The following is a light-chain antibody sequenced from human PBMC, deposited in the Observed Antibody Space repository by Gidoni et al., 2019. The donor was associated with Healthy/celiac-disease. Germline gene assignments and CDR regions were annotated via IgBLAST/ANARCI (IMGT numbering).Light chain of an antibody. Sequence: QSALTQPASVSGSPGQSITIACTGTSSDVGGYNYVSWYQQHPGKAPKLMIYDVSKRPSGVSNRFSVSKSGNSASLTISGLQAEDEADYYCSSYTSSSHVVFGGGTKLTVL. CDR2: DVS. CDR3: SSYTSSSHVV. J-gene: IGLJ2*01. V-gene: IGLV2-14*01. CDR1: SSDVGGYNY.